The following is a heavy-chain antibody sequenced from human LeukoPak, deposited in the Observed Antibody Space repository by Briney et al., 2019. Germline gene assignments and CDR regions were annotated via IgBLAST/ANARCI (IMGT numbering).Heavy chain of an antibody. Sequence: GGSLRLSCAASGFTFSSYAMHWVRQAPGKGLEWVAVISYDGSNKYYADSVKGRFTISRDNAKNSLYLQMNSLRAEDTAVYYCTSHGLWIQQWLAMRFAEYFQHWGQGTLVTVSS. J-gene: IGHJ1*01. V-gene: IGHV3-30-3*01. CDR1: GFTFSSYA. D-gene: IGHD6-19*01. CDR3: TSHGLWIQQWLAMRFAEYFQH. CDR2: ISYDGSNK.